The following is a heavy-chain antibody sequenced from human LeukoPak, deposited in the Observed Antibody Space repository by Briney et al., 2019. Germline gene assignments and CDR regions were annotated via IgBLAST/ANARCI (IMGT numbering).Heavy chain of an antibody. J-gene: IGHJ4*02. V-gene: IGHV3-23*01. Sequence: GGSLRLSCAASGFTFSSYAMSSVRQAPGKGLEWVSAISGSGGSTYYADSVKGRFTISRDNSKNTLYLQMNSLRAEDTAVYYCAKDMVQLMYYFDYWGQGALVTVSS. CDR2: ISGSGGST. D-gene: IGHD5-18*01. CDR1: GFTFSSYA. CDR3: AKDMVQLMYYFDY.